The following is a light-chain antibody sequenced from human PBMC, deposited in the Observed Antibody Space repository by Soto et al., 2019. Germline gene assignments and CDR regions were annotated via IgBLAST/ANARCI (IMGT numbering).Light chain of an antibody. CDR2: DAS. J-gene: IGKJ1*01. Sequence: QMTQSPSSRSASVGGRVPNTCRASQSIERQMAWYQQKPGKAPKLLIYDASSLHSGVPSRFSGSGSGTDFTLTISSLQPDDFATYYCQQSYGFPRTFGQGTKVDNK. CDR3: QQSYGFPRT. CDR1: QSIERQ. V-gene: IGKV1-12*01.